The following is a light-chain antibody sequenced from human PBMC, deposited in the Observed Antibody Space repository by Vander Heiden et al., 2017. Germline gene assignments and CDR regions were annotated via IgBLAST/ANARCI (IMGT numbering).Light chain of an antibody. CDR3: CSHAGDITV. Sequence: QSALTQPAPVSGSPGQSITISCAEATTDFGNDDLVSWFQQHPGKAPKLMIYGVTKRPVGVSNRFSGSKSGTTASLTISGLQPEDEADYFCCSHAGDITVFGRGTKLTVL. CDR1: TTDFGNDDL. CDR2: GVT. V-gene: IGLV2-23*02. J-gene: IGLJ3*02.